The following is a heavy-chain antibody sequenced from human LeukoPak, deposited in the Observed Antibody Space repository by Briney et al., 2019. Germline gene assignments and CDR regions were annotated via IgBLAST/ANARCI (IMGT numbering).Heavy chain of an antibody. J-gene: IGHJ4*02. Sequence: GGSLKLSCAASGFTFSSYGMHWVRQAPGKGLEWVAFIWYDGSNKYYADSVKGRFTTSRDNSKNTLYLQMNSLRAEDTAVYYCAKTKGGYFDYWGQGTLVTVSS. CDR1: GFTFSSYG. CDR3: AKTKGGYFDY. D-gene: IGHD1-26*01. V-gene: IGHV3-30*02. CDR2: IWYDGSNK.